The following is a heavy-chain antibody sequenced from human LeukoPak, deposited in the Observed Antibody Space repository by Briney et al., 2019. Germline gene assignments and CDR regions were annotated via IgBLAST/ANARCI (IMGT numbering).Heavy chain of an antibody. CDR2: ISGSGGST. CDR3: AKDLGAIGDWYNWFDP. Sequence: GGSLRLSCAASGFTFSSYAMSWVRQAPGKGLEWVSAISGSGGSTYYADSVKGRFTISRDNSKNTLYLQMNSLRAEDTAVYYCAKDLGAIGDWYNWFDPWGQGTLVTVSS. D-gene: IGHD3/OR15-3a*01. V-gene: IGHV3-23*01. J-gene: IGHJ5*02. CDR1: GFTFSSYA.